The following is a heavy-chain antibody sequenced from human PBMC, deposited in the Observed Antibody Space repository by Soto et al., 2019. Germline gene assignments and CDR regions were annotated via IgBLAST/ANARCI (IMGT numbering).Heavy chain of an antibody. J-gene: IGHJ6*02. Sequence: EVQLVESGGGLVQPGGSLRLSCAASGFTFSSYWMYWVRQAPGKGLVWVSRINSDGRTANYADSVKGRFSVSRDNAKNTLYLQMNSLRAEDTAVYYCARGPRYSAIDVWGQGTTVTVTS. CDR2: INSDGRTA. V-gene: IGHV3-74*01. CDR1: GFTFSSYW. CDR3: ARGPRYSAIDV.